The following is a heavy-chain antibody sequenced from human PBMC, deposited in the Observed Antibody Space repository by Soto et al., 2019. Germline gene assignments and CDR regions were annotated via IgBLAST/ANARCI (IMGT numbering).Heavy chain of an antibody. J-gene: IGHJ5*02. CDR3: ARVYGDYQTNWFDP. CDR2: TYYRSKWYN. Sequence: SQTLSLTCAISGDSVCSNSATWNWTRQSPSRGLEWLGRTYYRSKWYNDYAVSVKSRITINPDTSKNQFSLQLNSVTPEDTAVYYCARVYGDYQTNWFDPWGQGTLVTVSS. CDR1: GDSVCSNSAT. V-gene: IGHV6-1*01. D-gene: IGHD4-17*01.